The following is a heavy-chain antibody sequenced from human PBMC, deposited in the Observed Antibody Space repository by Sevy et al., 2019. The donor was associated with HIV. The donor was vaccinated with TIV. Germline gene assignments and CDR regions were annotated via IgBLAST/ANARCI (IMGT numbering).Heavy chain of an antibody. J-gene: IGHJ4*02. D-gene: IGHD2-15*01. CDR2: ISSNGGST. CDR3: VKPLIVVVVAASFDY. V-gene: IGHV3-64D*06. CDR1: GFTFSSYA. Sequence: GGSLRRSCSASGFTFSSYAMHWVRQAPGKGLEYVSAISSNGGSTYYADSVKGRFTISRDNSKNKLYLQMSSLRAEDTAVYYCVKPLIVVVVAASFDYWGQGTLVTVSS.